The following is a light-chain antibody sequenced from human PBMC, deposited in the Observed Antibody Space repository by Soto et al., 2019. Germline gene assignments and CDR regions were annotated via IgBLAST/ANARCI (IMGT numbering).Light chain of an antibody. V-gene: IGKV3-11*01. CDR2: DAS. Sequence: EIVLTQSPATLSLSPGERATLSCRASQSITKHLAWYQQKPGQAPRLLIYDASGRATGVPARFTGSGSGTDFTLTISSLESEDFAIYYCQQCTNWPPTFGQGTRLEMK. CDR1: QSITKH. CDR3: QQCTNWPPT. J-gene: IGKJ5*01.